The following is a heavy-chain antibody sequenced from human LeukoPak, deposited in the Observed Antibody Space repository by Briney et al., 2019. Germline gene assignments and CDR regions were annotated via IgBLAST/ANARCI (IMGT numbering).Heavy chain of an antibody. Sequence: QTGGSLRLSCAASGFTFSDHYMDWVRQAPGKGLEWVGRTRNKANSYTTEYAASVKGRFTISRDDSKNSLYLQMNSLKTEDTAVYYCARDLQDYGDYVGAFDIWGQGTMVTVSS. CDR3: ARDLQDYGDYVGAFDI. CDR1: GFTFSDHY. CDR2: TRNKANSYTT. V-gene: IGHV3-72*01. J-gene: IGHJ3*02. D-gene: IGHD4-17*01.